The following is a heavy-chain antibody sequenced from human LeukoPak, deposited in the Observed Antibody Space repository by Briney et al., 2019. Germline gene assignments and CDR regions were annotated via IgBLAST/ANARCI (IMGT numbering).Heavy chain of an antibody. Sequence: PSETLSLTCAVYGGPFSGYYWSWIRQPPGKGLEWIGEINHSGSTNYNPSLKSRVTISVDTSKNQFSLKLSSVTAADTAVYYCARGYCSGGSCQYYFDYWGQGTLVTVSS. V-gene: IGHV4-34*01. D-gene: IGHD2-15*01. CDR1: GGPFSGYY. CDR3: ARGYCSGGSCQYYFDY. J-gene: IGHJ4*02. CDR2: INHSGST.